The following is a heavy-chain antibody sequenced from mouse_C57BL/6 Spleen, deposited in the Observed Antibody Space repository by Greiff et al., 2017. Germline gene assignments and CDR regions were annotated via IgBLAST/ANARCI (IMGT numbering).Heavy chain of an antibody. CDR2: INPNNGGT. V-gene: IGHV1-22*01. CDR3: ARNGNGPTWFAY. D-gene: IGHD1-2*01. Sequence: EVQGVESGPELVKPGASVKMSCKASGYTFTDYNMHWVKQSHGKSLEWIGYINPNNGGTSYNQTFKGKATLTVNKSSSTAYMELRSLTSEDSAVYYCARNGNGPTWFAYWGQGTLGTVSA. CDR1: GYTFTDYN. J-gene: IGHJ3*01.